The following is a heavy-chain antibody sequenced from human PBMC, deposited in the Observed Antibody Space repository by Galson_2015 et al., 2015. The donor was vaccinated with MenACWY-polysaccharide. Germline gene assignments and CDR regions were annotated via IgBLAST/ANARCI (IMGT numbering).Heavy chain of an antibody. D-gene: IGHD1-26*01. V-gene: IGHV6-1*01. J-gene: IGHJ3*02. Sequence: CAISGYSVSSDSVAWNWVRQSPSRGLEWLGRTFYESTWSNNYAESVKSRITINPDTSKNQVSLQLSSVSPEDTAVYYCVRQHHKWQPTAPDAFDIWGQGTMVTVSS. CDR2: TFYESTWSN. CDR1: GYSVSSDSVA. CDR3: VRQHHKWQPTAPDAFDI.